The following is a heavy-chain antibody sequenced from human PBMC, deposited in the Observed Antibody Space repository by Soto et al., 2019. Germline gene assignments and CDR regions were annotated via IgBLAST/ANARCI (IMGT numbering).Heavy chain of an antibody. CDR3: ATGVIWIGYFTVDS. Sequence: ASVKVSCKASGYTFTGYYMHWVRQAPGQGLEWMGWINPNSGGTNYAQKFQGRVTITADESTGTAYMTLSSLASDDTAVYYCATGVIWIGYFTVDSWGQGTRVTVSS. V-gene: IGHV1-2*02. D-gene: IGHD3-3*01. CDR2: INPNSGGT. J-gene: IGHJ4*02. CDR1: GYTFTGYY.